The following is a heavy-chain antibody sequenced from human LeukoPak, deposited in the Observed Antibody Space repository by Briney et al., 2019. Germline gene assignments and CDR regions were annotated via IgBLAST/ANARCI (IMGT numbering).Heavy chain of an antibody. CDR3: ARRYSSGWSLNYYYYYGMDV. CDR1: GGSISSSSYY. V-gene: IGHV4-39*01. D-gene: IGHD6-19*01. CDR2: IYYSGST. Sequence: SETLSLTCTVSGGSISSSSYYWGWIRQPPGKGLEWIGSIYYSGSTYYNPSLKSRVTISVDTSKNQFSLKLSSVTAADTAVYYCARRYSSGWSLNYYYYYGMDVWGQGTTVTVSS. J-gene: IGHJ6*02.